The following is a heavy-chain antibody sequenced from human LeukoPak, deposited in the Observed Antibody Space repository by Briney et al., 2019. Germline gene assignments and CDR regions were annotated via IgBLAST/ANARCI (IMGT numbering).Heavy chain of an antibody. V-gene: IGHV3-11*04. CDR2: ISGSGGST. D-gene: IGHD3-10*01. Sequence: GGSLRLSCAASGFTVSSNYMSWVRQAPGKGLEWVSAISGSGGSTYYADSVKGRFTISRDNAKNSLYLQMNSLRAEDTAVYYCARGARDYYFDYWGQGTLVTVSS. CDR1: GFTVSSNY. J-gene: IGHJ4*02. CDR3: ARGARDYYFDY.